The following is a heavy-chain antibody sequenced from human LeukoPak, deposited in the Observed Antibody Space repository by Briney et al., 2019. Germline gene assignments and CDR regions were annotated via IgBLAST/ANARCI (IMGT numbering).Heavy chain of an antibody. CDR2: INQHGSEK. J-gene: IGHJ4*01. CDR1: GFTLNSCW. Sequence: GGSLRLSCAASGFTLNSCWMSWVRQGPGKGLEGVAAINQHGSEKYYVDSVKGRFTISRHNANNSVYLQMSSLRAEDTARYYCAIMFLGRMMIYPTSFDSWGQGTLVTVSS. V-gene: IGHV3-7*01. D-gene: IGHD3-22*01. CDR3: AIMFLGRMMIYPTSFDS.